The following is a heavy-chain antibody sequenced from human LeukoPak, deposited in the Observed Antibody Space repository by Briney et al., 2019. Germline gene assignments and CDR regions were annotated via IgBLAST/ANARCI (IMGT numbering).Heavy chain of an antibody. CDR1: GGSFSGYY. CDR3: ARGVTMIVVVIHDWYFDL. V-gene: IGHV4-34*01. J-gene: IGHJ2*01. CDR2: IYYTRST. Sequence: NPSETLSLTCAVYGGSFSGYYWSWIRQPPGKGLEWIGSIYYTRSTYYNPSLKSRVTISVDTSKNRFSLKLTSVTAADTAVYYCARGVTMIVVVIHDWYFDLWGRGTLVTVSS. D-gene: IGHD3-22*01.